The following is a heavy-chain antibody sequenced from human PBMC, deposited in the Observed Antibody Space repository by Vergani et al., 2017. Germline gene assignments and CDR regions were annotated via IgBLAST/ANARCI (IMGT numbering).Heavy chain of an antibody. CDR3: ERVGIKAGLNWFDP. V-gene: IGHV4-39*07. Sequence: QLQLQESGPGLVKPSETLSLTCTVSGGSISSSSYYWGWIRQPPGKGLEWIGSIYYSGSTYYNPSLKSRVTISVDTSKNQFSLKLSSVTAADTAVYYCERVGIKAGLNWFDPWGQGTLVTVSS. CDR2: IYYSGST. D-gene: IGHD1-26*01. J-gene: IGHJ5*02. CDR1: GGSISSSSYY.